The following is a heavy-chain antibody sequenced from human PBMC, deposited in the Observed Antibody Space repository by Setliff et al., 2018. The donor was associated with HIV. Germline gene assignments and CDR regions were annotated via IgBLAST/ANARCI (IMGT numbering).Heavy chain of an antibody. CDR1: GYAISSGYY. V-gene: IGHV4-38-2*02. CDR2: IYARGST. CDR3: ARELLRSWDGSENTYKPYYFDY. Sequence: SETLSLTCAVSGYAISSGYYWGWIRRPPGKGLEWIGSIYARGSTYYNPSLKSRVTISVDTSKNQCSLKLSSVTAADTAVYYCARELLRSWDGSENTYKPYYFDYWGQGTLVTVSS. D-gene: IGHD3-10*01. J-gene: IGHJ4*02.